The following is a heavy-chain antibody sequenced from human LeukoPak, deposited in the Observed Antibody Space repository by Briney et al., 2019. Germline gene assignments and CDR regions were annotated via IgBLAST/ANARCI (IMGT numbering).Heavy chain of an antibody. CDR3: ARDRGYSYGPFDY. CDR2: ISSSRSYI. Sequence: GGSLRLSCAASGFTFSSYSMNWVRQAPGKGLEWVASISSSRSYIYYADSVKGRFTISRDNAKNSLYLQMNGLRAEETAVYYCARDRGYSYGPFDYWGQGTLVTVSS. D-gene: IGHD5-18*01. CDR1: GFTFSSYS. J-gene: IGHJ4*02. V-gene: IGHV3-21*03.